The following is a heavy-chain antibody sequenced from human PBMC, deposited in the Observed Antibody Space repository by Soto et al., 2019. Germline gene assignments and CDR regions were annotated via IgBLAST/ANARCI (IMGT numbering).Heavy chain of an antibody. J-gene: IGHJ4*02. Sequence: MESGGGVVQPGRSLRLSCAASGFSFSSYGMHWVRQAPGKGLEWVSVIWFDGSDKYYAESVKGRFTISRDNSKSMLYLPMNNLSAEDTAVYYCARDTYYDSWTGYFRGALDYWGQGTVVTVSS. V-gene: IGHV3-33*01. CDR2: IWFDGSDK. D-gene: IGHD3-3*01. CDR1: GFSFSSYG. CDR3: ARDTYYDSWTGYFRGALDY.